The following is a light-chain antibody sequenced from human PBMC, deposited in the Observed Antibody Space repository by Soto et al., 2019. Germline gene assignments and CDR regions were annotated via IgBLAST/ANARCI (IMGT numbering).Light chain of an antibody. Sequence: QSVLTQPRSVSGSPGQSVTISCSGTSSDVGGYNYVSWYQQHPGEAPKLMIYDVSKRPSGVPDRFSGSKSGNTASLTISGLQAEDEADYYCCSYAGRYTYVFGTGTKRTVL. CDR2: DVS. CDR1: SSDVGGYNY. CDR3: CSYAGRYTYV. V-gene: IGLV2-11*01. J-gene: IGLJ1*01.